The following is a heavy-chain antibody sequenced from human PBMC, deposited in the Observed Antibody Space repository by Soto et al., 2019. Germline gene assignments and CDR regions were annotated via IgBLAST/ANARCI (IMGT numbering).Heavy chain of an antibody. CDR1: GGTFSSYA. Sequence: ASVKVSCKASGGTFSSYAISWVRQAPGQGLEWMGGIIPIFGTANYAQKFQGRVTITADESTSTAYMELSSLRSEDTAVYYCARGRLWFGELAPSSGASPPADGEPLNWFDPWGQGTLVTVS. V-gene: IGHV1-69*13. CDR3: ARGRLWFGELAPSSGASPPADGEPLNWFDP. D-gene: IGHD3-10*01. J-gene: IGHJ5*02. CDR2: IIPIFGTA.